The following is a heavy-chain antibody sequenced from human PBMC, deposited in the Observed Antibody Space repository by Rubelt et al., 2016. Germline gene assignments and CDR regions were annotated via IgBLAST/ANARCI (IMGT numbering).Heavy chain of an antibody. V-gene: IGHV4-34*01. J-gene: IGHJ5*02. D-gene: IGHD6-6*01. Sequence: QVQLQQWGAGLLKPSETLSLTCAVDGGSSSGYYCSWIRQPPGKGLELLGELNHRRSTNYNPSPRVWVTVSVDTSRTKCSLKLSPWTAEDTVVYYCARGGDSIAARWLDPWGQGTMVTVSS. CDR3: ARGGDSIAARWLDP. CDR2: LNHRRST. CDR1: GGSSSGYY.